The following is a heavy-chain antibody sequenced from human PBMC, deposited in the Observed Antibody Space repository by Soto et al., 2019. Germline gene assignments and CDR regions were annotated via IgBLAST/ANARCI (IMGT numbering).Heavy chain of an antibody. J-gene: IGHJ6*02. CDR2: IYPGDSDT. CDR3: ARLPNYYYYGMDV. V-gene: IGHV5-51*01. Sequence: PGESLKISCKGPGYSFTSYWIGWVRQMPGKGLEWMGIIYPGDSDTRYSPSFQGQVTISADKSISTAYLQWSSLKASDTAMYYCARLPNYYYYGMDVWGQGTTVTVSS. CDR1: GYSFTSYW.